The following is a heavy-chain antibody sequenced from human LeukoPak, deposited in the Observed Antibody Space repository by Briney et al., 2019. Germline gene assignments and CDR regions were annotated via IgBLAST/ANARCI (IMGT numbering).Heavy chain of an antibody. J-gene: IGHJ5*02. Sequence: SGTLSLTCAVSGVSLSSSYWWSWVRQPPGKGLEWIGEIYHSGSTNYNPSLKSRVIISVDNSKNQFSLKLTSVTAADTAVYYCARGGMTTVTTATHWFDPWGRGTLVTVSS. V-gene: IGHV4-4*02. CDR2: IYHSGST. CDR1: GVSLSSSYW. D-gene: IGHD4-17*01. CDR3: ARGGMTTVTTATHWFDP.